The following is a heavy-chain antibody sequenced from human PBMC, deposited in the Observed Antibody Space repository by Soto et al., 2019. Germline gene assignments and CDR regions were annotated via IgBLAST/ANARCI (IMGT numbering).Heavy chain of an antibody. J-gene: IGHJ6*03. CDR3: AVDYYYMDV. Sequence: GGSLRLSCAASGISFSTYAMNWVRQAPGKGLEWVSYISSGSSAIYYAESVKGRFTISRDNAKKSLFLQMNSLRAEDTAVYYSAVDYYYMDVWGKGTTVTVSS. CDR1: GISFSTYA. CDR2: ISSGSSAI. V-gene: IGHV3-48*01.